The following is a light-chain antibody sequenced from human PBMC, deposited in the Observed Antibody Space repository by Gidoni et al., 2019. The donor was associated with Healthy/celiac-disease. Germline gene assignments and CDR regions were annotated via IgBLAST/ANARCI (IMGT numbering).Light chain of an antibody. V-gene: IGKV4-1*01. CDR2: WAS. Sequence: DIVMTHSPDSLAVSLGERATIHCTSSQSVLYSSNNKNYLAWYQQKPGQPPKLLIYWASTRESGVPDRISGSGSGKDFTLTISSLQAEDVAVYYCQQYYSTPWTFGQGTKVEIK. CDR3: QQYYSTPWT. CDR1: QSVLYSSNNKNY. J-gene: IGKJ1*01.